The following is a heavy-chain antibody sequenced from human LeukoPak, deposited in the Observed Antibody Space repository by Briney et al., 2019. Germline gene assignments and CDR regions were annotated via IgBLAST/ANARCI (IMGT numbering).Heavy chain of an antibody. J-gene: IGHJ5*02. V-gene: IGHV4-39*07. Sequence: SETLSLTCTVSGGSISSSSYYWGWIRQPPGKGLEWIGYIYHSGSTYYNPSLKSRVTISVDRSKNQFSLKLSSVTAADTAVYYCARVYIRGEYQLQERWFDPWGQGTLVTVSS. CDR1: GGSISSSSYY. CDR3: ARVYIRGEYQLQERWFDP. CDR2: IYHSGST. D-gene: IGHD2-2*01.